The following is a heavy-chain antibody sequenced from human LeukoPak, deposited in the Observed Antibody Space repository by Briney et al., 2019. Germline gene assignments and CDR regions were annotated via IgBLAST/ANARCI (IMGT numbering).Heavy chain of an antibody. CDR2: IVVGSGNT. D-gene: IGHD6-19*01. V-gene: IGHV1-58*02. J-gene: IGHJ4*02. CDR3: ARDTGYSSGWYGFDY. CDR1: GFTFTSSA. Sequence: SVKVSCKASGFTFTSSAMQWVRQARGQRLEWIGWIVVGSGNTNYAQKFQERVTITRDMSTSTAYMELSSLRSEDTAVYYCARDTGYSSGWYGFDYWGQGTLVTVSS.